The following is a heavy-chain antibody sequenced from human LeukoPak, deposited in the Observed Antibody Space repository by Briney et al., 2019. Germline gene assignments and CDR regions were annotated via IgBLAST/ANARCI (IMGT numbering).Heavy chain of an antibody. J-gene: IGHJ5*02. V-gene: IGHV3-43*02. CDR3: AKGPNPYCSSTSCYAP. Sequence: GGSLILFCAAAGFTFDDYAMHWVRQAPGKGLEWVSLISGDGGSTYYADSVKGRFTISRDNSKNSLYLQMNSLRTEDTALYYCAKGPNPYCSSTSCYAPWGQGTLVTVSS. D-gene: IGHD2-2*01. CDR2: ISGDGGST. CDR1: GFTFDDYA.